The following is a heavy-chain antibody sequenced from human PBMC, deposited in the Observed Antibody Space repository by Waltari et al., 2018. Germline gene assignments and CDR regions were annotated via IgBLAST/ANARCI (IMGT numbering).Heavy chain of an antibody. D-gene: IGHD3-16*02. CDR2: MVGSGGST. V-gene: IGHV3-23*01. J-gene: IGHJ4*02. CDR3: AKEATYVWGSYRQPFDY. CDR1: GFSFSSHA. Sequence: EVQLLESGGGLVQPGGSLRLSCAASGFSFSSHAMSWVRQAPGKGFEWFSFMVGSGGSTYYADSVKGRFTISGDNSKNTLYLQMNSLRAEDTAVYYCAKEATYVWGSYRQPFDYWGQGTLVTVSS.